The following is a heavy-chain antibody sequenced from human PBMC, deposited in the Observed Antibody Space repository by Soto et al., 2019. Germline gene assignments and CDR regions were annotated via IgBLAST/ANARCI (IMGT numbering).Heavy chain of an antibody. Sequence: LERLCLTCTVSGGSISTRGYYWGWIRQPPGKGLEWIGNKYYSGDTYPNPSLKSRVTISIDMSKNQFSLSLSSVTAADTAVYYCAWFGNYYNLFDPWGPGILVTVSS. D-gene: IGHD3-10*01. CDR3: AWFGNYYNLFDP. CDR2: KYYSGDT. V-gene: IGHV4-39*01. CDR1: GGSISTRGYY. J-gene: IGHJ5*02.